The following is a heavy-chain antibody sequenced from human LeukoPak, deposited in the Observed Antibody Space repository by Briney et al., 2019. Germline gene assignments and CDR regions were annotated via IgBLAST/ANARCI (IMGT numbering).Heavy chain of an antibody. CDR3: ARGLYYDFWSGYYTWFDP. Sequence: ASVKVSCKASGGTFSSYTISWVRQAPGQGLEWMGRIIPILGIANYAQKFQGRVTITADKCTSTAYMELSSLRSEDTAVYYCARGLYYDFWSGYYTWFDPWGQGTLVTVSS. D-gene: IGHD3-3*01. CDR1: GGTFSSYT. J-gene: IGHJ5*02. V-gene: IGHV1-69*02. CDR2: IIPILGIA.